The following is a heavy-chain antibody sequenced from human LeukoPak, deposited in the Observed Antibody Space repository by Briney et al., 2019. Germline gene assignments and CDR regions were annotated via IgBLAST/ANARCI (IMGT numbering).Heavy chain of an antibody. CDR2: IWYDGSNE. CDR1: GFTLSTFA. D-gene: IGHD3-22*01. CDR3: ARSPDSISYYIQY. Sequence: SLRLSCAASGFTLSTFAMQWVRQAPGKGLEWVAFIWYDGSNEYYADSVKGRFTISRDNSKSTLYLQMNSLRAEDTAVYYCARSPDSISYYIQYWGQGTLVTVSS. V-gene: IGHV3-33*01. J-gene: IGHJ4*02.